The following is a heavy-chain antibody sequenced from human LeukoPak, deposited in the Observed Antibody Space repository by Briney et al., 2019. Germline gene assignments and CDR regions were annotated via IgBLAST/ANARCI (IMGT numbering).Heavy chain of an antibody. CDR1: GYSISSGYY. CDR2: IYYSGST. V-gene: IGHV4-38-2*02. Sequence: SETLSLTCTVSGYSISSGYYWGWIRQPPGKGLEWIGSIYYSGSTYYNPSLKSRVTISVDTSKNQFSLKLSSVTAADTAVYYCARIGAHYVWGSYRYSGFDYWGQGTLVTVSS. J-gene: IGHJ4*02. CDR3: ARIGAHYVWGSYRYSGFDY. D-gene: IGHD3-16*02.